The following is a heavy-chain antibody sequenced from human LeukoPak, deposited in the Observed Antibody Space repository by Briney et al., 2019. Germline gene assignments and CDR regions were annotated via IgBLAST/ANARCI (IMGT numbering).Heavy chain of an antibody. CDR2: IIPIFGTA. D-gene: IGHD1-26*01. J-gene: IGHJ5*02. V-gene: IGHV1-69*13. CDR1: GGTFSSYA. Sequence: GASVKVSCKASGGTFSSYAISWVRQAPGQGLEWMGGIIPIFGTANYAQKFQGRVTITADESTSTAYMELSSLRSEDTAVYYCANRQWELNPRGGWFDPWGQGTLVTVSS. CDR3: ANRQWELNPRGGWFDP.